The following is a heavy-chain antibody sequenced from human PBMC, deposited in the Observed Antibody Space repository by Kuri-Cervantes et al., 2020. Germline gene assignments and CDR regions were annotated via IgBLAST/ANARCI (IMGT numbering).Heavy chain of an antibody. CDR3: ATPGVYGGRIGYFDY. J-gene: IGHJ4*02. Sequence: ASVKVSCKASGGTFSSYAISWVRQAPGKGLEWMGGFDPEDGETIYAQKFQGRVTMTEDTSTDTAYMELSSLRSEDTAVYYCATPGVYGGRIGYFDYWGQGTLVTVSS. CDR2: FDPEDGET. D-gene: IGHD5/OR15-5a*01. V-gene: IGHV1-24*01. CDR1: GGTFSSYA.